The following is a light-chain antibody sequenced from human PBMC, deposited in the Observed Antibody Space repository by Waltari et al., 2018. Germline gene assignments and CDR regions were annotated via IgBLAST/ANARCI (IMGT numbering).Light chain of an antibody. V-gene: IGKV3-20*01. Sequence: EIVLTQSPGTLPLSPGVRATLSCRTSQRIGSAYLAWYQQKPGHPPRLLIYGTSNRATGVPDRFSGSGSGTDFTLTVSRLEPEDFGIYFCQQYVNSPHLTFGGGTKVEIK. J-gene: IGKJ4*01. CDR1: QRIGSAY. CDR3: QQYVNSPHLT. CDR2: GTS.